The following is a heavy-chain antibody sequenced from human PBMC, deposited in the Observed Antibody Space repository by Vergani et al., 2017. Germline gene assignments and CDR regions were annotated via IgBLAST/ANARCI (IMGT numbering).Heavy chain of an antibody. D-gene: IGHD3-9*01. CDR3: ARGDDGNLTGYGY. CDR2: INRSGGHT. J-gene: IGHJ4*02. V-gene: IGHV1-46*01. Sequence: QVQVVQSGAEVKKSGASVKVSCKTSGYTFSNYYMHWVRQAPGQGLEWTGIINRSGGHTNYAHKFQGIVTMTRDTSTSTVYMELSIVRSEDTSICYCARGDDGNLTGYGYWGQGTLVTVSA. CDR1: GYTFSNYY.